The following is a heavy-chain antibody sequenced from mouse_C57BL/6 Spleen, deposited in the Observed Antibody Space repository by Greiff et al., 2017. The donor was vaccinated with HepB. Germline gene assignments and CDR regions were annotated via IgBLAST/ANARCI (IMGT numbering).Heavy chain of an antibody. J-gene: IGHJ1*03. CDR1: GYSITSGYY. CDR2: ISYDGSN. CDR3: ARVRGSGYFDV. Sequence: EVKLQESGPGLVKPSQSLSLTCSVTGYSITSGYYWNWIRQFPGNKLEWMGYISYDGSNNYNPSLKNRISITRDTSKNQFFLKLNSVTTEDTATYYCARVRGSGYFDVWGTGTTVTVSS. V-gene: IGHV3-6*01. D-gene: IGHD1-1*01.